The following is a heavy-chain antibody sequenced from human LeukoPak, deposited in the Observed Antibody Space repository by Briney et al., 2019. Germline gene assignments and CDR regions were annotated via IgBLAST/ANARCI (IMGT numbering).Heavy chain of an antibody. CDR2: IYSGGST. CDR1: GFTVSSNY. J-gene: IGHJ6*02. V-gene: IGHV3-66*01. Sequence: GGSLRLSCAASGFTVSSNYMSWVRQAPGKGLEWVSVIYSGGSTYYADSVKGRFTISRDNSKDTLYLQMNSLRAEDTAVYYCARGDYYYYGMDVWGQGTTVTVSS. CDR3: ARGDYYYYGMDV.